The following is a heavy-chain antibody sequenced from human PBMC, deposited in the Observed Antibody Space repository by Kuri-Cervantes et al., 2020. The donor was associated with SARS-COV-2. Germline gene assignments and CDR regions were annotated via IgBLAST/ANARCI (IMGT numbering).Heavy chain of an antibody. CDR3: ARIPPDHNSYGWSDAFDP. V-gene: IGHV1-18*04. Sequence: ASVKVSCKASGYTFTSYGISWVRQAPGQGLEWMGWISAYNGNTMYAQKLQGRDTMTTDTSTSTAYMELRSLRSDDTAVYYCARIPPDHNSYGWSDAFDPWGQGTLVTVSS. J-gene: IGHJ5*02. D-gene: IGHD6-19*01. CDR1: GYTFTSYG. CDR2: ISAYNGNT.